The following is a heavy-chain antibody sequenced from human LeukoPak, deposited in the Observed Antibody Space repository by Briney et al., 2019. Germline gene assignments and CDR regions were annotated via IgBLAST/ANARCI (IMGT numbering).Heavy chain of an antibody. V-gene: IGHV1-46*01. CDR2: INPSGGST. CDR3: ARGTMTPRGWFDP. D-gene: IGHD4-17*01. CDR1: GYTFTDYY. J-gene: IGHJ5*02. Sequence: GASVKVSCKASGYTFTDYYMHWVRQAPGQGLEWMGMINPSGGSTTYAQKFQGRVTMTRDTSTATVYMELSSLRSEDTAMYYCARGTMTPRGWFDPWGQGTLVTVSS.